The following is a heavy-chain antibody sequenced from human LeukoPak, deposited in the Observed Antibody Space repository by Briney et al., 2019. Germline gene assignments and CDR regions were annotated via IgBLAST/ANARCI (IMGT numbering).Heavy chain of an antibody. J-gene: IGHJ2*01. CDR3: AGYYDSSGYYYWYFDL. D-gene: IGHD3-22*01. Sequence: GGSLRLSCFGSGFTFSNYWMTWLRQAPGKGLEWVSGISWNSGSIGYADSVKGRFTISRDNAKNSLYLQMNSLRAEDTALYYCAGYYDSSGYYYWYFDLWGRGTLVTVSS. CDR2: ISWNSGSI. V-gene: IGHV3-9*01. CDR1: GFTFSNYW.